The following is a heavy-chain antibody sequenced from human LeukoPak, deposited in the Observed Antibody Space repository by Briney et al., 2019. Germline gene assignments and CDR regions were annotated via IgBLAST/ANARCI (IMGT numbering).Heavy chain of an antibody. CDR1: GGTFSSYA. V-gene: IGHV1-24*01. D-gene: IGHD3-10*01. Sequence: ASVKVSCKASGGTFSSYAISWVRQAPGKGLEWMGGFDPEDGETIYAQKFQGRVTMTEDTSTDTAYMELSSLRSEDTAVYYCATRLEGFGELSLYFDYWGQGTLVTVSS. CDR3: ATRLEGFGELSLYFDY. J-gene: IGHJ4*02. CDR2: FDPEDGET.